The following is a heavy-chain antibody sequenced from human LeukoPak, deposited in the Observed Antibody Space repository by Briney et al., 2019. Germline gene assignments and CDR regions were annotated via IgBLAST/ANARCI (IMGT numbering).Heavy chain of an antibody. J-gene: IGHJ6*03. D-gene: IGHD5-24*01. V-gene: IGHV4-59*01. CDR3: ARRSRDGYNGHYYYYMDV. Sequence: SETLSLTCTVSGGSISSYYWSWIRQPPGKGLEWIGYIYYSGSTNYNPSLKSRVTISVDTSKNQFSLKLSSVTAADTAVYYCARRSRDGYNGHYYYYMDVWGKGTTVTVSS. CDR2: IYYSGST. CDR1: GGSISSYY.